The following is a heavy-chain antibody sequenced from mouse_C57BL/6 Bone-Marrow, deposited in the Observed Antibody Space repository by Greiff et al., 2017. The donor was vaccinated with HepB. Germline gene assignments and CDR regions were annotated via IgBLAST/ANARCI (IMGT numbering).Heavy chain of an antibody. V-gene: IGHV2-2*01. Sequence: QVQLQQSGPGLVQPSQSLSITCTVSGFSLTSSGVHWVRQSPGKGLEWLGVIWSGGSTDYNAAFISRLSISKDNSKSQVFCKMNRLQADDTARYYCARGGLLWAMDYWGQGTSVTVAS. D-gene: IGHD2-1*01. CDR1: GFSLTSSG. J-gene: IGHJ4*01. CDR3: ARGGLLWAMDY. CDR2: IWSGGST.